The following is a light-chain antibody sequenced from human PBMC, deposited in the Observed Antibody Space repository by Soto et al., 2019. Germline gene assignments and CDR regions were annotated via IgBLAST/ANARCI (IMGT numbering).Light chain of an antibody. Sequence: DSQMTQSPSSLSASVGDRVTITCRASQGISNYLAWYQQKPGKVPKVLIYAASTLRSGVPSRFSGGGSGTGFTLTISSLQPEDVATYYCQKYNSAPLTFGGGTKVDIK. V-gene: IGKV1-27*01. J-gene: IGKJ4*01. CDR2: AAS. CDR3: QKYNSAPLT. CDR1: QGISNY.